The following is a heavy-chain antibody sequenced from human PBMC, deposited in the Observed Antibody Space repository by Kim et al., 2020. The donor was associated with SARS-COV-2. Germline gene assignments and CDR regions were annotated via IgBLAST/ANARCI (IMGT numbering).Heavy chain of an antibody. Sequence: SETLSLTCTVSGDSITSSDYSWAWIRQSPGKGLQWLGTIYFGGITSYNPSLKSRVTISVDTSKSQFSLKLTSVTAADTAVYYCAKDHLGVAAMWFDPWGQGSLVSVSS. J-gene: IGHJ5*02. D-gene: IGHD6-13*01. V-gene: IGHV4-39*07. CDR3: AKDHLGVAAMWFDP. CDR1: GDSITSSDYS. CDR2: IYFGGIT.